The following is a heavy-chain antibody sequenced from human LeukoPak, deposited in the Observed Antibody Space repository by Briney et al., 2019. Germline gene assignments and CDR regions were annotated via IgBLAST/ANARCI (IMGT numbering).Heavy chain of an antibody. J-gene: IGHJ6*02. CDR1: GYTFTSYY. Sequence: GASVKVSCKASGYTFTSYYMHWVRQAPGQGLEWMGIINPSGGSTSYAQKFQGRVTMTRDTSTSTVYMELSSLRSEDTAVYYCARDQGCSSGWCAHYYYGMDVWGQGTTVTVSS. CDR3: ARDQGCSSGWCAHYYYGMDV. D-gene: IGHD6-19*01. CDR2: INPSGGST. V-gene: IGHV1-46*03.